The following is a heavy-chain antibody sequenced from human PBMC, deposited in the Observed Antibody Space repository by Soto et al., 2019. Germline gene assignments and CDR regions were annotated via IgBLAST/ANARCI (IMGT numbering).Heavy chain of an antibody. J-gene: IGHJ6*02. Sequence: GESLKISCKGSGYSFTSYWIGWVRQMPGKGLGWMGIICPGDSDTRYSPSFQGQVTISADKSISTAYLQWSSLKASDTAMYYCARTTTGAPYGMDVWGQGTTVTVSS. V-gene: IGHV5-51*01. D-gene: IGHD4-17*01. CDR3: ARTTTGAPYGMDV. CDR2: ICPGDSDT. CDR1: GYSFTSYW.